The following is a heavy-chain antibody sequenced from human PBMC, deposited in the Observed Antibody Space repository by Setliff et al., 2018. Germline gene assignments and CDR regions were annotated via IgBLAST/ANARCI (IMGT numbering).Heavy chain of an antibody. CDR2: ISPYMGNT. D-gene: IGHD5-12*01. Sequence: ASVTVSCKASGYPLTAYYIHWVRQAPGQGLEWMGWISPYMGNTNYAQKFEGRVTMTTDSSTKTVYMELRSLTSDDTAIYYCTRGPGPNVVVAMPFDRWGQGTLVTVSS. CDR3: TRGPGPNVVVAMPFDR. CDR1: GYPLTAYY. V-gene: IGHV1-18*04. J-gene: IGHJ4*02.